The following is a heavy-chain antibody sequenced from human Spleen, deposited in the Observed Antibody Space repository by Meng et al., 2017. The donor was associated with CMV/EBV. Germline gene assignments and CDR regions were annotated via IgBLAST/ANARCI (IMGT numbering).Heavy chain of an antibody. CDR3: ARDVRLTYDFWSGPTGWVDP. CDR2: ISAYNGNT. CDR1: GYTFTNYG. J-gene: IGHJ5*02. Sequence: ASVKVSCKTFGYTFTNYGITWVRQAPGQGLEWMGWISAYNGNTNYVQKLQDRVTMTTDTSTSTAYMEVRSLRSDDTAVYYCARDVRLTYDFWSGPTGWVDPWGQGTLVTVSS. D-gene: IGHD3-3*01. V-gene: IGHV1-18*01.